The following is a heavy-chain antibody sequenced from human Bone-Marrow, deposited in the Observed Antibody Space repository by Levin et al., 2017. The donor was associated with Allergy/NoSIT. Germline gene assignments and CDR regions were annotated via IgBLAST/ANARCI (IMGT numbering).Heavy chain of an antibody. CDR3: ARGRQWLDRGYYYYGMDV. CDR1: GGSFSGYY. Sequence: SQTLSLTCAVYGGSFSGYYWSWIRQPPGKGLEWIGEINHSGSTNYNPSLKSRVTISVDTSKNQFSLKLSSVTAADTAVYYCARGRQWLDRGYYYYGMDVWGQGTTVTVSS. V-gene: IGHV4-34*01. D-gene: IGHD6-19*01. CDR2: INHSGST. J-gene: IGHJ6*02.